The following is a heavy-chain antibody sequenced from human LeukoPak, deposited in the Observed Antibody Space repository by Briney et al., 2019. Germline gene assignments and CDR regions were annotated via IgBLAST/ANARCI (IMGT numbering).Heavy chain of an antibody. J-gene: IGHJ4*02. CDR1: GFTFDDYG. CDR2: INWNGGST. V-gene: IGHV3-20*04. CDR3: ARKPLLYYGSKFFDY. Sequence: PGGSLRLSCAASGFTFDDYGMSWVRQAPGKGLEWVSGINWNGGSTGYADSVKGRFTISRDNAKNSLYLQMNSLRAEDTALYYCARKPLLYYGSKFFDYWGQGTLVTVSS. D-gene: IGHD3-22*01.